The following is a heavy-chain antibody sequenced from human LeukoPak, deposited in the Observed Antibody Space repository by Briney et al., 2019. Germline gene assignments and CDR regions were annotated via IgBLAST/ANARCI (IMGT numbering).Heavy chain of an antibody. Sequence: PSQTLSLTCTVSGGSISSGGYYWSWIRQHPGKGLEWIGYIYYSGSTYYNPSLKSRVTISVDTSKNQFSLKLSSVTAADTAVYYCARDLPGVYCGGGCYHWFDPWGQGTLVTVSS. D-gene: IGHD2-21*02. V-gene: IGHV4-31*03. CDR3: ARDLPGVYCGGGCYHWFDP. CDR1: GGSISSGGYY. J-gene: IGHJ5*02. CDR2: IYYSGST.